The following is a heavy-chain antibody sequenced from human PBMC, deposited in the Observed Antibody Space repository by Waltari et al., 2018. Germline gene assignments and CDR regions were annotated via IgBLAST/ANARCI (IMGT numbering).Heavy chain of an antibody. Sequence: QVQLVQSGAEMKKPGASVKVSCKASGYIFTNYYIHWMRQAPGQGLEGMGMINPSGGATNYAQKFQGRITMTRDTSTSTAHVDLSNLTSEDTALYYCARGGVTGTPTYFDYWGQETLVTVSS. V-gene: IGHV1-46*01. CDR1: GYIFTNYY. J-gene: IGHJ4*02. CDR3: ARGGVTGTPTYFDY. D-gene: IGHD2-21*02. CDR2: INPSGGAT.